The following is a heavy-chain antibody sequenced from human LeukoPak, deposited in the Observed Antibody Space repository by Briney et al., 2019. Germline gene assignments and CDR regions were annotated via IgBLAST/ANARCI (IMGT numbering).Heavy chain of an antibody. CDR3: AREVMYYYDSSGYYVLDS. Sequence: GASVKVSCKASGGTFSSYAISWVRQAPGQGLEWMGGIIPIFGTANYAQKFQGRVTITADKSTSTAYMELSSLRSEDTAVYYCAREVMYYYDSSGYYVLDSWGQGTLVTVSS. CDR1: GGTFSSYA. CDR2: IIPIFGTA. D-gene: IGHD3-22*01. V-gene: IGHV1-69*06. J-gene: IGHJ4*02.